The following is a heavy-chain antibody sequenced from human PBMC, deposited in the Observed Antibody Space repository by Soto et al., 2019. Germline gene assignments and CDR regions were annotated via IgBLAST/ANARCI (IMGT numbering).Heavy chain of an antibody. CDR3: ARTTWLRALGY. CDR2: INHSGST. J-gene: IGHJ4*02. D-gene: IGHD5-12*01. CDR1: GGSFSGYY. V-gene: IGHV4-34*01. Sequence: QVQLQQWGAGLLKPSETLSLTCAVSGGSFSGYYWSWIRQPPGKGLEWIGEINHSGSTNYNPSLKIRVTISVDTSKNQFSLKLSSVTAADTAVYYCARTTWLRALGYWGQGTLVTVSS.